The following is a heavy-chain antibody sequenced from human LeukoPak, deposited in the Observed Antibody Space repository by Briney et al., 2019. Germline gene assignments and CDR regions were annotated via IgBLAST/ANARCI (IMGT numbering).Heavy chain of an antibody. CDR3: AKDHPSGYYFDY. V-gene: IGHV3-23*01. Sequence: GGSLRLSCAASGFTFSTYAMSWVRQAPGKGLECVSAISGSGGSTFNADSVKGRFTISRDNSKNTLFLQMNSLRAEDTAIYYCAKDHPSGYYFDYWGQGTLVTVSS. CDR2: ISGSGGST. D-gene: IGHD1-14*01. CDR1: GFTFSTYA. J-gene: IGHJ4*02.